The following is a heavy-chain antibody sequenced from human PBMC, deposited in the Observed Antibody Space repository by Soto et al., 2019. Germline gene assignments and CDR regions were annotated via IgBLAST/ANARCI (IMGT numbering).Heavy chain of an antibody. CDR3: ALPGYMFSHEYDI. CDR2: IVVGSGDT. J-gene: IGHJ3*02. Sequence: QMQLVQSGPDLKKPGTSVKVSCKASGFTFSNSAVQWVLQARGQRLEWIGWIVVGSGDTNYAQKFQERVTITRDMSTSTAYMEMRGLTSEDTAVYYCALPGYMFSHEYDIWGQGTLVTVSS. D-gene: IGHD3-10*02. CDR1: GFTFSNSA. V-gene: IGHV1-58*01.